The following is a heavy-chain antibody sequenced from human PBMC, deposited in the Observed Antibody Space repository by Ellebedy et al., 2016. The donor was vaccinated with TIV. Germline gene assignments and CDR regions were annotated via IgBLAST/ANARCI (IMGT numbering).Heavy chain of an antibody. CDR1: GDSISPYY. Sequence: MPSETLSLTCTVSGDSISPYYWNWIRQHPGKGLEWIGYIHYSGSANYNPSLKSRVTISVDTSKNQFSLNLSSVTAADTAMYYCARQQDPKSNSYMDVWGKGATVTVSS. V-gene: IGHV4-59*01. CDR3: ARQQDPKSNSYMDV. CDR2: IHYSGSA. J-gene: IGHJ6*03.